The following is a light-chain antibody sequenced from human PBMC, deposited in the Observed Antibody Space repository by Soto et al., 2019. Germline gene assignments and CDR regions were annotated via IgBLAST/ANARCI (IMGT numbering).Light chain of an antibody. CDR2: EAS. CDR3: QQYDRFPYS. J-gene: IGKJ2*01. Sequence: DIQMTQSPSTLSASVGDTVSITCRASLSISSWLVWYQQKPGKAPKLLIYEASNLKSEVPSRFSGSGSGTDFTLTINGLQPDDFATYYCQQYDRFPYSFGPGTRLEIK. CDR1: LSISSW. V-gene: IGKV1-5*03.